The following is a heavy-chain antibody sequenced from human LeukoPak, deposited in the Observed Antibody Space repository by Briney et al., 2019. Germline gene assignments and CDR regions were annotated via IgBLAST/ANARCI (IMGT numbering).Heavy chain of an antibody. CDR1: GFTVSSNY. CDR2: IYSGGST. V-gene: IGHV3-66*01. D-gene: IGHD6-19*01. J-gene: IGHJ4*02. CDR3: ARADRIAVMDY. Sequence: GGSLRLSCAASGFTVSSNYMSWVRQAPGKGLEWVSVIYSGGSTYYADSVKGRFTNSRDNSKNTLYLQMNSLRAEDTAVYYCARADRIAVMDYWGQGTLVTVSS.